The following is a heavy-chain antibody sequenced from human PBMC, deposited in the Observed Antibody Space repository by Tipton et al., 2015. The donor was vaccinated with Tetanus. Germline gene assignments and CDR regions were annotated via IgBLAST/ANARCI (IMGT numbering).Heavy chain of an antibody. V-gene: IGHV3-33*01. CDR1: GFTFSSYG. Sequence: QVQLVQSGGGVVQPGRSLRLSCAASGFTFSSYGMHWVRQAPGKGLEWVAVIWYDGSNKYYADSVKGRFTISRDNSKNTRYLQMNSRRAEDTAVYYWARDSCSGGSCYSDAFDIWGQGTMVTVSS. CDR2: IWYDGSNK. J-gene: IGHJ3*02. CDR3: ARDSCSGGSCYSDAFDI. D-gene: IGHD2-15*01.